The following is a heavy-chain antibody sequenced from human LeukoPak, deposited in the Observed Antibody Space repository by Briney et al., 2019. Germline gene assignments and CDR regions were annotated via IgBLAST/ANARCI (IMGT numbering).Heavy chain of an antibody. CDR2: ISGSGGGT. J-gene: IGHJ6*03. CDR1: RFTFNVYA. V-gene: IGHV3-23*01. Sequence: GGSLRLSWAASRFTFNVYAMSWVRQAPGRGLEWVSSISGSGGGTFYRNSVRDRFIISRDNSRNTLFLEMRALRAEDTAIYYCATWDESFLYMDVWGKGTTVTVSS. CDR3: ATWDESFLYMDV. D-gene: IGHD1-26*01.